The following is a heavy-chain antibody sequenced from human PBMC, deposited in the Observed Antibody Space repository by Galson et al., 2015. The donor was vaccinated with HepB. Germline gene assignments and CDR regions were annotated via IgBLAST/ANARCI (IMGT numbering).Heavy chain of an antibody. CDR1: GFTFSSYG. V-gene: IGHV3-30*18. Sequence: SLRLSCAASGFTFSSYGMHWVRQVPGKGLVWVALISNDRTTKLYADSVEGRFTISRDISKNTLYLQMNSLRAEDTAVYYCAKDRNTDLVHYFDFWGQGTLVTVSS. CDR3: AKDRNTDLVHYFDF. J-gene: IGHJ4*02. D-gene: IGHD5-18*01. CDR2: ISNDRTTK.